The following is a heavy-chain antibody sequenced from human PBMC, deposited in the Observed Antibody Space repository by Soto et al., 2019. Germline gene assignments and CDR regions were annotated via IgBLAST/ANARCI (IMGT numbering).Heavy chain of an antibody. CDR2: ISYDGSNK. CDR3: AKDRYDYYYGMDV. CDR1: GFTFSSYG. J-gene: IGHJ6*02. V-gene: IGHV3-30*18. Sequence: QVPLVESGGGVVQPGRSLRLSCAASGFTFSSYGMHWVRQAPGKGLEWVAVISYDGSNKYYADSVKGRFTISRDNSKNTLYLQMNSLRAEDTAVYYCAKDRYDYYYGMDVWGQGTTVTVSS.